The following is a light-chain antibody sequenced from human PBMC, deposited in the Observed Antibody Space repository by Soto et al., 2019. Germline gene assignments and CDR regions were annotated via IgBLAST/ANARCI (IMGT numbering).Light chain of an antibody. CDR3: SLYTSENTYV. CDR1: SSDVGGYDF. CDR2: GVS. J-gene: IGLJ1*01. V-gene: IGLV2-14*01. Sequence: QSALTQPASVSGSPGQSITISCTGTSSDVGGYDFVSWYQQHPGKAPKLMIYGVSDRPSGVSSRFSASKSGNTASLTISGLQAADEADYYCSLYTSENTYVFGTGTKVTV.